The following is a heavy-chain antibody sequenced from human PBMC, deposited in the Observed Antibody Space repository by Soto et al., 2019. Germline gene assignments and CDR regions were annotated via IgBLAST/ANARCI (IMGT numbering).Heavy chain of an antibody. D-gene: IGHD1-26*01. CDR1: GGSFSGYY. CDR2: INHSGST. J-gene: IGHJ4*02. Sequence: SETLSLTCAVYGGSFSGYYWSWIRQPPGKGLEWIGEINHSGSTNYNPSLKSRVTISVDTSKNQFSLKLSSVTAADTAVYYCARLRAVGATTGYWGQGTLVTVSS. V-gene: IGHV4-34*01. CDR3: ARLRAVGATTGY.